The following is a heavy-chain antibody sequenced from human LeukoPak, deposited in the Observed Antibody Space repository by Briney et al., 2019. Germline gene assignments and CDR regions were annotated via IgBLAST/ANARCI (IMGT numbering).Heavy chain of an antibody. CDR2: ISFNGNNK. V-gene: IGHV3-30-3*01. CDR1: GFPFSTYV. CDR3: VTTTVTTSYAFDV. J-gene: IGHJ3*01. Sequence: PGGSLRLSCAASGFPFSTYVMHWVRQAPGKGLEWMAFISFNGNNKQYRDSLKGRFTISRDNSKNTLFLQMDSLRPKDTAVYYCVTTTVTTSYAFDVWGPGTMVTVSS. D-gene: IGHD4-17*01.